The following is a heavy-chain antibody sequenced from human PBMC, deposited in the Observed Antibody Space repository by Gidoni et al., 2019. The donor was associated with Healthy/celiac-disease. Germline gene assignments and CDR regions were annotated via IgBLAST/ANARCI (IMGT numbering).Heavy chain of an antibody. CDR1: GFTFSSYA. V-gene: IGHV3-23*01. Sequence: EVQLLESGGGLVQPGGSLILSCAASGFTFSSYAMRWVRQAPGKGLEWVSDISGSGGSTYYADSVKGRFTISRDNSKNTLYLQMNSRRAEDTAVYYCAKDGGSSWDTWGQGTLVTVSS. J-gene: IGHJ5*02. D-gene: IGHD6-13*01. CDR2: ISGSGGST. CDR3: AKDGGSSWDT.